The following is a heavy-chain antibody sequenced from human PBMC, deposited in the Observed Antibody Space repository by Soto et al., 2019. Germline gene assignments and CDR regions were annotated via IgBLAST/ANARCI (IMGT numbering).Heavy chain of an antibody. J-gene: IGHJ5*02. V-gene: IGHV1-69*01. D-gene: IGHD3-10*01. CDR1: GGTFSSYA. Sequence: QVPLVQSGAEVKKPGSSVTVSCKASGGTFSSYAIHWVRQAPGQGLEWMGGIIPMYGPAKYAPWFQGRVTIPADASTTTLYMELTSLTAQDTAVYYCARIPSMVRGVIANWFDPWGHGTLVTVSS. CDR2: IIPMYGPA. CDR3: ARIPSMVRGVIANWFDP.